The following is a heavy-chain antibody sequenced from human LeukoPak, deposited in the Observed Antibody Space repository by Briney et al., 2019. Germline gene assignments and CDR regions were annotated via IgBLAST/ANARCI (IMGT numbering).Heavy chain of an antibody. CDR2: IYYSGST. CDR1: GGSISSSSYY. D-gene: IGHD2-2*01. J-gene: IGHJ6*02. Sequence: SETLSLTCSVSGGSISSSSYYWGWIRQPPGKGLEWIGSIYYSGSTYYNPSLKSRVTISVDTSKNQFSLKLSSVTAADTAVYYCARDRLQDEYQLLWYYYYGMDVWGQGTTVTVSS. V-gene: IGHV4-39*07. CDR3: ARDRLQDEYQLLWYYYYGMDV.